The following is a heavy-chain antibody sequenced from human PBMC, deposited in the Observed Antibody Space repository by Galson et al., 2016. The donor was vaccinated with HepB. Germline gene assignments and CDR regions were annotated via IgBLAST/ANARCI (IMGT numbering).Heavy chain of an antibody. CDR1: GFTFSSYG. CDR3: AREGSVSGPDFDN. D-gene: IGHD6-19*01. V-gene: IGHV3-72*01. J-gene: IGHJ4*02. CDR2: TKDRPNSYTA. Sequence: SLRLSCAASGFTFSSYGFHWVRQAPGKGLEWVGRTKDRPNSYTAEYAASVKGRFTISRDDSKNSVYLQMNSLKIEDTAVYYCAREGSVSGPDFDNWGQGTLVTVSS.